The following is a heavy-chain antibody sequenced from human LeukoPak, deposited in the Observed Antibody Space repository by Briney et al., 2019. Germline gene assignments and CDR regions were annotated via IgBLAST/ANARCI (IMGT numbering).Heavy chain of an antibody. J-gene: IGHJ6*02. D-gene: IGHD3-3*01. Sequence: SVTVSCKASGYTFTSYGIGWVRQAPGQGLEWMGWISPYNGNTNYAQKLQGRVTMTTDTSTSTAYMELRSLRSDDTAVYYCARLRYYDFWSGNPILYGMDVWGQGTTVTVSS. CDR1: GYTFTSYG. CDR2: ISPYNGNT. V-gene: IGHV1-18*01. CDR3: ARLRYYDFWSGNPILYGMDV.